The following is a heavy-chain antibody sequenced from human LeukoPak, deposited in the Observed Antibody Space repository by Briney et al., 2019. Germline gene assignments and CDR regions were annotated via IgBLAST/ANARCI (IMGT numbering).Heavy chain of an antibody. Sequence: NPSETLSLTCTISGVSIGRYYWSWIRQSPGKGLEWIGEINHSGSTNYNPSLKSRVTISVDTSKNQFSLKLSSVTAADTAVYYCARGRPTMTQGKPYYFDYWGQGTLVTVSS. CDR2: INHSGST. D-gene: IGHD3-22*01. V-gene: IGHV4-34*01. CDR1: GVSIGRYY. J-gene: IGHJ4*02. CDR3: ARGRPTMTQGKPYYFDY.